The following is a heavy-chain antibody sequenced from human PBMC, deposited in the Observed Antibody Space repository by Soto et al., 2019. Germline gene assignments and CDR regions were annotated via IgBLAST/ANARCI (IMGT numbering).Heavy chain of an antibody. Sequence: LETLSLTCTVSGGYSSGYYWSWIRQPPGKGLEWIGYMYNTGSTVYNPSFKSRVTISVDTSKNQFSLKLNSVTAADTAVYYCARDLWGYCGTDCYPLDVWGQGTTVTVSS. D-gene: IGHD2-21*02. CDR3: ARDLWGYCGTDCYPLDV. CDR2: MYNTGST. J-gene: IGHJ6*02. V-gene: IGHV4-59*01. CDR1: GGYSSGYY.